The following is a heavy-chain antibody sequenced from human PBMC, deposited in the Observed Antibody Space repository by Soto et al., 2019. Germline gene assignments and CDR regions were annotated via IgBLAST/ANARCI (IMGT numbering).Heavy chain of an antibody. V-gene: IGHV3-30*18. Sequence: VQLVESGGGVVQPGRSLRLSCAASGFTFSDYAMHWVRQAPGKGLEWVAVVSHDGRNTHYADSVKGRFTISRDRSKNTVSLEMTSLRAEDAAVCYCAKGGRQWLVTSDFNYWGQGALVTVSS. CDR1: GFTFSDYA. D-gene: IGHD6-19*01. J-gene: IGHJ4*02. CDR2: VSHDGRNT. CDR3: AKGGRQWLVTSDFNY.